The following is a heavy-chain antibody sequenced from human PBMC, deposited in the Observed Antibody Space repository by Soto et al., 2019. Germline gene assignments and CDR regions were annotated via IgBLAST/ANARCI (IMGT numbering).Heavy chain of an antibody. V-gene: IGHV4-30-2*01. CDR1: GGSISSGGYS. Sequence: QLQLQESGSGLVKPSQTLSLTCAVSGGSISSGGYSWSWIRQPPGKCLEWIGYIYNSGSTYYHPSQKSRVAMSVDRSKNQFSMKRRSVTAADTAVYYCASVPDRWGQGTLVTVS. CDR2: IYNSGST. CDR3: ASVPDR. J-gene: IGHJ5*02. D-gene: IGHD2-2*01.